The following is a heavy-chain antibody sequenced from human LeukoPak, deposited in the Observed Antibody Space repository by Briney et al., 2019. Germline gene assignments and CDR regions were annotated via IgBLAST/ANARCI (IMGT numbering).Heavy chain of an antibody. Sequence: SVKVSCKASGGTFSSYAISWVRQAPGQGLEWMGGIIPIFGTANYAQKFQGRVTITADESTSTAYMELSSLRSEDTAVHYCARGSTDIVVVVAAHNWFDPWGQGTLVTVSS. J-gene: IGHJ5*02. V-gene: IGHV1-69*13. CDR3: ARGSTDIVVVVAAHNWFDP. CDR2: IIPIFGTA. CDR1: GGTFSSYA. D-gene: IGHD2-15*01.